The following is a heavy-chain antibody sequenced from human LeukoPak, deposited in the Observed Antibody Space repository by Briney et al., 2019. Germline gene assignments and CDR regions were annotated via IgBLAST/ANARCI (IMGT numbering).Heavy chain of an antibody. V-gene: IGHV4-34*01. CDR2: INHSGST. J-gene: IGHJ5*02. CDR1: GGSFSGYY. CDR3: AREPTTTNWFDP. Sequence: SETLSLTCAVYGGSFSGYYWSWIRQPPGKGLEWIGEINHSGSTNYNPSLKSRVTISVDTSKNQFSLKLSSVTAADTAVYYCAREPTTTNWFDPWGQGTLVTVSS. D-gene: IGHD4-17*01.